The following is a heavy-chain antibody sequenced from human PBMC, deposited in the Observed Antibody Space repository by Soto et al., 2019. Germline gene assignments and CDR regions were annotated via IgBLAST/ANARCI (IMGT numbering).Heavy chain of an antibody. Sequence: EVQLLESGGGSAQPGGSLRLSCEASGFIFRNYAMSWVRQAPGKGLEWVSSISGSGVGTYYADSVQGRFTISRDNSTNTLFLQLSSLRAEDTALYYCAKDVDTVGLSDGSGYFDLWGQGALVTVSS. CDR1: GFIFRNYA. CDR2: ISGSGVGT. CDR3: AKDVDTVGLSDGSGYFDL. J-gene: IGHJ4*02. D-gene: IGHD3-22*01. V-gene: IGHV3-23*01.